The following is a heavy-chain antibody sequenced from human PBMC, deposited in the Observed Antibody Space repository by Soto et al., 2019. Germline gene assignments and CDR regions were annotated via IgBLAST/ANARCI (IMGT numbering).Heavy chain of an antibody. CDR2: IKSKTDGGTT. CDR3: TSTNYYDSSGYSNIDY. J-gene: IGHJ4*02. Sequence: GXSLRLSCAASGFTFSNAWLNWFRQAPVKGLEWVGRIKSKTDGGTTDYAAPVKGRFTISRDDSNNTLYLQMNSLKTEDTAVYYCTSTNYYDSSGYSNIDYWGQGTLVTVSS. D-gene: IGHD3-22*01. CDR1: GFTFSNAW. V-gene: IGHV3-15*07.